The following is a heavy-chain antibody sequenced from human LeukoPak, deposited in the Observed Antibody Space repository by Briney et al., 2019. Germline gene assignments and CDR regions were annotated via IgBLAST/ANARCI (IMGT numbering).Heavy chain of an antibody. Sequence: GGSLRLSCAASGFTFSDYYMSWIRQAPGKGLEWVSAISGSGGSTYYADSVKGRFTISRDNSKNTLYLQMNSLRAEDTAVYYCAVGDYEAGFDYWGQGTLVTVSS. V-gene: IGHV3-23*01. CDR1: GFTFSDYY. CDR2: ISGSGGST. D-gene: IGHD4-17*01. J-gene: IGHJ4*02. CDR3: AVGDYEAGFDY.